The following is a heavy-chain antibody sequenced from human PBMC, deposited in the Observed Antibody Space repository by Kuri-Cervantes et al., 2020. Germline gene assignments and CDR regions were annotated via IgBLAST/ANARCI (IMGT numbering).Heavy chain of an antibody. Sequence: SETLSLTCAVSGYSISHGYYWGWIRQPPGKGLEWIATIYQSGRTYFNPSLESRATISVDTSKNQFSLKVNSVTAADTAVYYCAKTLPADWFDPWGQGTLVTVSS. J-gene: IGHJ5*02. CDR2: IYQSGRT. D-gene: IGHD1-14*01. CDR3: AKTLPADWFDP. V-gene: IGHV4-38-2*01. CDR1: GYSISHGYY.